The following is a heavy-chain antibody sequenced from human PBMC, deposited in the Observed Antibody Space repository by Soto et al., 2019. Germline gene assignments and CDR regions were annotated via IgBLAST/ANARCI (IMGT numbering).Heavy chain of an antibody. CDR3: AKDGLLWFGELAGY. J-gene: IGHJ4*02. CDR1: GFTFSSYA. Sequence: EVQLLESGGGLVQPGGSLRLSCAASGFTFSSYAMSWVRQAPGKGLEWVSAISGSGGSTYYADSVKGRFTISRDNSKNTLYLQMNSLGAEDTAVYYCAKDGLLWFGELAGYWGQGTLVTVSS. D-gene: IGHD3-10*01. V-gene: IGHV3-23*01. CDR2: ISGSGGST.